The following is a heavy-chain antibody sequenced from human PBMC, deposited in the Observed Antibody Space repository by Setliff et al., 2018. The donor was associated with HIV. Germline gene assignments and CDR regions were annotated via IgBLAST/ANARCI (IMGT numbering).Heavy chain of an antibody. V-gene: IGHV4-39*07. D-gene: IGHD3-22*01. Sequence: SETLSLTCTVSGGSISTSRYYWGWIRQPPGKGLEWIGSINYRGNTYYNPSFKSRAAISVDTSKSQFSLKLSSVTAADTAVYHCARADNYYYDSGAFKSGLDAFDIWGQGTMVTVSS. CDR3: ARADNYYYDSGAFKSGLDAFDI. CDR2: INYRGNT. J-gene: IGHJ3*02. CDR1: GGSISTSRYY.